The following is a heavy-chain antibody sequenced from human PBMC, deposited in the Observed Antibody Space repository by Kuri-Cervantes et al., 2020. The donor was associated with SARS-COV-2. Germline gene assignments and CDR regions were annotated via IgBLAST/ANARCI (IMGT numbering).Heavy chain of an antibody. V-gene: IGHV1-18*01. CDR1: GYTFTSYD. CDR3: ARDPDLGSYCSSTSCYTPPFDY. J-gene: IGHJ4*02. Sequence: ASVKVSCKASGYTFTSYDINWVRQATGQGLEWMGWINPNSGGTNYAQKLQGRVTMTTDTSTSTAYMELRSLRSDDTAVYYCARDPDLGSYCSSTSCYTPPFDYWGQGTLVTVSS. D-gene: IGHD2-2*02. CDR2: INPNSGGT.